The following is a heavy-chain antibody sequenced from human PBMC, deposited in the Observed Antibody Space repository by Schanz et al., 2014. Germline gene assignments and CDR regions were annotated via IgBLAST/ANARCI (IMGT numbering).Heavy chain of an antibody. D-gene: IGHD3-22*01. V-gene: IGHV3-23*04. CDR1: GFTFNNYD. Sequence: EVQLVESGGGLVQPGGSLRLSCAASGFTFNNYDMNWVRLVPGKGLECVSGISGGGGSAYYADSVKGRFTISRDNSKNTLYLQMSSLRAEDTAVYYCAKVWGSDYFHPFDYWGQGTLVTVSS. J-gene: IGHJ4*02. CDR3: AKVWGSDYFHPFDY. CDR2: ISGGGGSA.